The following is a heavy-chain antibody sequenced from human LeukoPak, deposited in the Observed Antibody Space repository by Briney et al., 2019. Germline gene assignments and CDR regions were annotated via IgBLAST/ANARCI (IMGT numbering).Heavy chain of an antibody. J-gene: IGHJ6*03. CDR1: GNTLTEFS. CDR3: ARGMEPYYYMDV. V-gene: IGHV1-2*02. D-gene: IGHD1-26*01. Sequence: ASVKVSCKLSGNTLTEFSMHWVRQAPGKGLEWMGWINPNSGGTNYAQKFQGRVTTTRDTSISTAYMEPSRLRSDDTAVYYCARGMEPYYYMDVWGKGTTVTVSS. CDR2: INPNSGGT.